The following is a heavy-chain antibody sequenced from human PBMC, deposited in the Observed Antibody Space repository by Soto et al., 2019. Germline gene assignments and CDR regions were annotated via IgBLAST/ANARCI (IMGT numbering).Heavy chain of an antibody. V-gene: IGHV3-23*01. CDR1: GFTFSSYA. Sequence: EVQLLESGGGLVQPGGSLRLSCAASGFTFSSYAMSWVHQAPGKGLEWVSAISGSDGSTYYADSVKGRFTISRDNSKNTLYLQMNSLRAEDTAVYYCAKDRLDLPGSWFDPWGQGTLVTVSS. J-gene: IGHJ5*02. D-gene: IGHD6-25*01. CDR2: ISGSDGST. CDR3: AKDRLDLPGSWFDP.